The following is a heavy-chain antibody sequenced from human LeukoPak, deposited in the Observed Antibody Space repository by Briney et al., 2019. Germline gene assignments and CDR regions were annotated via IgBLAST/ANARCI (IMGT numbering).Heavy chain of an antibody. CDR2: INPSGGST. V-gene: IGHV1-46*01. CDR1: GYTFTSYY. CDR3: ARDGGGGYDLGLFDY. D-gene: IGHD5-12*01. Sequence: ASVKVSCKASGYTFTSYYMHWVRQAPGQGLEWMGIINPSGGSTSYAQKFQGRVTMTRDTSTSTVYMELSSLRSEDTAVYYCARDGGGGYDLGLFDYWGQGTLATVSS. J-gene: IGHJ4*02.